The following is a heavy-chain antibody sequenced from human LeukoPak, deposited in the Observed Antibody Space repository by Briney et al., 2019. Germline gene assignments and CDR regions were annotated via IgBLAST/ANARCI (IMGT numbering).Heavy chain of an antibody. CDR3: AKGSREWELLDAFDI. D-gene: IGHD1-26*01. V-gene: IGHV3-23*01. CDR1: GFTFSSYG. CDR2: ISGSGGRT. J-gene: IGHJ3*02. Sequence: GGSLRLSCAASGFTFSSYGMSWVRQAPGKGLEWVSGISGSGGRTDYADSVKGWFIISRDNAKNTLFLQMNSLRAEDTAVYYCAKGSREWELLDAFDIWGQGTMVTVSS.